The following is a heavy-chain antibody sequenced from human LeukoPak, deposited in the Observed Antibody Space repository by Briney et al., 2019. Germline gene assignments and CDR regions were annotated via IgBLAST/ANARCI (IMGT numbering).Heavy chain of an antibody. J-gene: IGHJ4*02. D-gene: IGHD3-10*01. CDR2: INQSGST. CDR1: GGSLSGYY. Sequence: SETLSLTCAVYGGSLSGYYWTWIRQPPGKGLEWIGEINQSGSTNHNPSLKSRVTISVDTSKNQFSLKLSSVTAADTAVYYCARMGMVRGVMIWGQGTLVTVSS. V-gene: IGHV4-34*01. CDR3: ARMGMVRGVMI.